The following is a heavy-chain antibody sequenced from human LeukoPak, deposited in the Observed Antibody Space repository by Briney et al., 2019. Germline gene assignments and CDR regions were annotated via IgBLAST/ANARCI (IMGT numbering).Heavy chain of an antibody. CDR2: ISWNSGSI. D-gene: IGHD6-13*01. CDR3: AKGWMYSSSWSDYYGMDV. Sequence: GGFLRLSCAASGFTFDDYAMHWVRQAPGKGLEWVSGISWNSGSIGYADSVKGRFTISRDNAKNSLYLQMNSLRAEDTALYYCAKGWMYSSSWSDYYGMDVWGQGTTVTVPS. J-gene: IGHJ6*02. CDR1: GFTFDDYA. V-gene: IGHV3-9*01.